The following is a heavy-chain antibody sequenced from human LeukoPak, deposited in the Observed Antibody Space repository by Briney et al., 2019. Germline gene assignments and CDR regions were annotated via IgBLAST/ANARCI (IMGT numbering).Heavy chain of an antibody. CDR1: GYTFTGYY. J-gene: IGHJ6*02. Sequence: ASVKVSCKASGYTFTGYYMHWVRQAPRQGLEWMGWINPNSGGTNYAQKFQGWVTMTRDTSISTAYMELSRLRSDDTAVYYCARDTSDYYYYGMDVWGQGTTVTVSS. CDR2: INPNSGGT. V-gene: IGHV1-2*04. CDR3: ARDTSDYYYYGMDV.